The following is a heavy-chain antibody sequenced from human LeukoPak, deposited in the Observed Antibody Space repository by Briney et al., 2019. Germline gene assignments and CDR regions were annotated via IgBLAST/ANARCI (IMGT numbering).Heavy chain of an antibody. CDR3: ARSALYGSGSYYKVSVHLFDY. D-gene: IGHD3-10*01. CDR2: IIPIFGTA. V-gene: IGHV1-69*06. Sequence: GASVKVSCKASGGTFSSYAISWVRQAPGQGLEWMGGIIPIFGTANYAQKFQGRVTITADKSTSTAYMELSSLRSEDTAVYYCARSALYGSGSYYKVSVHLFDYWGQGTLVTVSS. J-gene: IGHJ4*02. CDR1: GGTFSSYA.